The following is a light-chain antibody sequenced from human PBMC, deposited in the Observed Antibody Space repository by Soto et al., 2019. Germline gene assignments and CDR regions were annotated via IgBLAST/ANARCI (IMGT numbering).Light chain of an antibody. CDR3: QQSYSIPRT. Sequence: DIQMTQSPSSVSASVGDTVTITCRASQDINSRLAWFQQQPGRPPKYVIQAATMLQSGFPSRFAGSGSGRDFTLTIHTLQPEDSATYYCQQSYSIPRTFGQGTKVDIK. J-gene: IGKJ1*01. V-gene: IGKV1-12*01. CDR2: AAT. CDR1: QDINSR.